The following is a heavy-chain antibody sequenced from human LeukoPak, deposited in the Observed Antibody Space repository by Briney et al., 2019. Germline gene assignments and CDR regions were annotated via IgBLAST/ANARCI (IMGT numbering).Heavy chain of an antibody. V-gene: IGHV3-23*01. CDR1: GFTLSNYA. Sequence: PGGSLRLSCAASGFTLSNYAMNWVRQAPGRGLEWVSAISGSGGSTYYADSVKGQFTISRDNSKNTLYLQMNSLRAEDTAVYYCARTTHAFDIWGQGTLVTVSS. CDR3: ARTTHAFDI. CDR2: ISGSGGST. D-gene: IGHD1-1*01. J-gene: IGHJ3*02.